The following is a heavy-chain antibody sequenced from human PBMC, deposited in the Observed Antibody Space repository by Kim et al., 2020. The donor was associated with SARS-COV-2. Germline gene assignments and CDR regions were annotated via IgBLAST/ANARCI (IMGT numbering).Heavy chain of an antibody. CDR3: VRRGAVAGNPVYDY. J-gene: IGHJ4*02. V-gene: IGHV4-39*01. CDR1: GGSISSSGYY. CDR2: IHYSGST. D-gene: IGHD6-19*01. Sequence: SETLSLTCTVSGGSISSSGYYWTWIRQSPGEGLEWIGSIHYSGSTYYNPSLKSRITISVDTSKNQFSLDLSSVTAADTAVYYCVRRGAVAGNPVYDYWGQGTLVTVSS.